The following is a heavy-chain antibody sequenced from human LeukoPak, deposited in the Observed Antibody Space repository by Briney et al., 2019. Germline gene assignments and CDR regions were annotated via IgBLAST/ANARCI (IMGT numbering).Heavy chain of an antibody. Sequence: ASVKVSCKASGYTFTGYYMHWVRQAPGQGLEWMGIINPSGGSTSYAQKFQGRVTMTRDMSTSTVYMELSSLRSEDTAVYYCARVGDYVWGSYRHSPFDYWGQGTLVTVSS. CDR2: INPSGGST. CDR1: GYTFTGYY. V-gene: IGHV1-46*01. D-gene: IGHD3-16*02. J-gene: IGHJ4*02. CDR3: ARVGDYVWGSYRHSPFDY.